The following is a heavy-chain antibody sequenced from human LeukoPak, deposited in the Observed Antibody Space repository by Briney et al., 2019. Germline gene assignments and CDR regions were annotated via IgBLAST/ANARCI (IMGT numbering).Heavy chain of an antibody. J-gene: IGHJ4*02. CDR2: ISGYNGNT. CDR1: GYTFSSYG. CDR3: AREGATRFDS. Sequence: ASVKVSCKASGYTFSSYGITWVRQAPGQGPEWMGWISGYNGNTNYEQKVQGRVTLTTDTSTSTAYMELRSLRSDDTAVYYCAREGATRFDSWGQGTLVTVSS. V-gene: IGHV1-18*01. D-gene: IGHD5-24*01.